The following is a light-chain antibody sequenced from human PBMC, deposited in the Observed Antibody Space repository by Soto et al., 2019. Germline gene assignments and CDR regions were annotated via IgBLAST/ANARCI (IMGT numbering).Light chain of an antibody. Sequence: QSALTQPRSVSGSPGQSVTISCTGTSSDVGGYNYVSWYQQHPGKVPKLMIYDVTKGPSGVPDRFSGSKSGNTASLSISGLQAEDEADYYCCSYAGSYLWVFGGGTKLTVL. CDR3: CSYAGSYLWV. CDR2: DVT. V-gene: IGLV2-11*01. CDR1: SSDVGGYNY. J-gene: IGLJ3*02.